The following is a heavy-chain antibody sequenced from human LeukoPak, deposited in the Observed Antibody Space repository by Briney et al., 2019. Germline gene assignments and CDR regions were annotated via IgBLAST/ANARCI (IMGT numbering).Heavy chain of an antibody. J-gene: IGHJ4*02. Sequence: GGSLRLSGAASGFTVSINYMSWVRQAPGKGREWVSSIIDIGADTYYADSVRGRFTISRDNSKNTLYLQMNSLGAEDTAVYYCAKRTDCSSTSCSPGPFDYWGQGTLVTVSS. CDR1: GFTVSINY. V-gene: IGHV3-23*01. CDR3: AKRTDCSSTSCSPGPFDY. D-gene: IGHD2-2*01. CDR2: IIDIGADT.